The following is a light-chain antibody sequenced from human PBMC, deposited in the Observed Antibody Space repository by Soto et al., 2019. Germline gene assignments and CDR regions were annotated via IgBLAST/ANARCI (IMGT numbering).Light chain of an antibody. CDR1: SYDVGNYNY. CDR2: DVS. J-gene: IGLJ1*01. CDR3: SSYTSTITYV. Sequence: QSALTQPASMSGSPGQSITISCIGTSYDVGNYNYVSWYPHHPGKAPKLMIYDVSNRPSGVSNRFPGSKSGNTASLTISWLQSEDKADYYCSSYTSTITYVFGTGTKLTVL. V-gene: IGLV2-14*01.